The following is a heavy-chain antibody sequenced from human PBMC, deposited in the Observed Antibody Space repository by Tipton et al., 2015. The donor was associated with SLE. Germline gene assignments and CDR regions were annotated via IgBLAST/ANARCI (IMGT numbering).Heavy chain of an antibody. V-gene: IGHV3-49*04. CDR2: IRSKDYGGTP. D-gene: IGHD2-15*01. J-gene: IGHJ4*02. CDR3: TRMTCSGGTCPDEY. CDR1: GFTFGDYA. Sequence: SLRLSCLGSGFTFGDYAMSWVRQAPGKGLEWVGFIRSKDYGGTPEYAASVRGRFTISRDDSKSIAYLQMNGLKTEDTAVYYCTRMTCSGGTCPDEYLGQGTLVTVSS.